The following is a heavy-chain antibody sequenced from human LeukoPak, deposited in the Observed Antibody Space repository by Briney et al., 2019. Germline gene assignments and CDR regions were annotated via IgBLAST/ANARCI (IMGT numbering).Heavy chain of an antibody. J-gene: IGHJ4*02. CDR2: IRYDGSNK. V-gene: IGHV3-30*02. Sequence: PGGSLRLSCAASGFTFSSYAMSWVRQAPGKGLEWVAFIRYDGSNKYYADSVKGRFTISRDNSKNTLYLQMNSLRAEDTAVYYCAKEMGGSPTRGLDYWGQGTLVTVSS. D-gene: IGHD1-26*01. CDR1: GFTFSSYA. CDR3: AKEMGGSPTRGLDY.